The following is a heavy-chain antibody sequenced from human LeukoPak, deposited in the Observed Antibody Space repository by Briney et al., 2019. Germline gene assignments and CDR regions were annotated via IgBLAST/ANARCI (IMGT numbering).Heavy chain of an antibody. V-gene: IGHV4-34*01. J-gene: IGHJ4*02. CDR1: GGSFSGYY. CDR3: ARARVVPAAIPLFDY. CDR2: INHSGST. D-gene: IGHD2-2*02. Sequence: SETLSLTCAVYGGSFSGYYWSWIRQPPGKGLEWIGEINHSGSTNYNPSLKSRVTISVDTSKNQFSLKLSSVTAADAAVYYCARARVVPAAIPLFDYWGQGTLVTVSS.